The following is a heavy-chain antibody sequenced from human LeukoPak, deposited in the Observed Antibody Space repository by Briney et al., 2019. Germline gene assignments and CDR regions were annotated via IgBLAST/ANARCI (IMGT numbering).Heavy chain of an antibody. CDR3: ARHGGFYFDY. V-gene: IGHV4-34*01. CDR1: GFTVSSNY. D-gene: IGHD3-16*01. Sequence: GSLRLSCAASGFTVSSNYMSWVRQPPGKGLEWIGQIRHSGSTSYTPSLRSRVTISGDTSKNQFSLKLSSVTAADTAVYYCARHGGFYFDYWGQGTLVTVSS. J-gene: IGHJ4*02. CDR2: IRHSGST.